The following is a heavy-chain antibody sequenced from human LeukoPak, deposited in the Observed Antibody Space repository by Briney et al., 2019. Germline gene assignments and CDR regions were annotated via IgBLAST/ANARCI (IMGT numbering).Heavy chain of an antibody. CDR1: GFTFSSYS. D-gene: IGHD3-3*01. Sequence: PGGSLRLSCAAPGFTFSSYSMNWVRQAPGKGLEWVSYISSSSSTIYYADSVKGRFTISRDNAKNSLYLQMNSLRAEDTAVYYCARDAVGEYYDFWSGSSHGPSYPYYYYYMDVWGKGTTVTVSS. CDR3: ARDAVGEYYDFWSGSSHGPSYPYYYYYMDV. J-gene: IGHJ6*03. V-gene: IGHV3-48*01. CDR2: ISSSSSTI.